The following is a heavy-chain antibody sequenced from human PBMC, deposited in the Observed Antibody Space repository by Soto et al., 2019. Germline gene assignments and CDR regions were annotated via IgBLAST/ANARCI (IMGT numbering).Heavy chain of an antibody. V-gene: IGHV1-46*04. D-gene: IGHD1-1*01. Sequence: ASVKVSCKASGYTFTNYYLHWVRQAPGQGLEWVGMINPSARSASYAQKLRGRLTMDRDTSTTTVYMELSRLTFEDTAVYFCARDNSAANGVLDHWGQGTLVTV. CDR3: ARDNSAANGVLDH. CDR2: INPSARSA. J-gene: IGHJ4*02. CDR1: GYTFTNYY.